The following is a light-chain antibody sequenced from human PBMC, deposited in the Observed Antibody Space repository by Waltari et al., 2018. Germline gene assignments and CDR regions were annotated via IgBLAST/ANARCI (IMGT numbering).Light chain of an antibody. CDR2: AAS. J-gene: IGKJ1*01. CDR1: QSISKN. V-gene: IGKV1-39*01. Sequence: YRARQSISKNFNWDQQKPGKAPRVRIYAASRLQTGVPSRFSGRGSGADVTLTISSLQTEDFATYYCQQSYNNPRTFREGTKVEI. CDR3: QQSYNNPRT.